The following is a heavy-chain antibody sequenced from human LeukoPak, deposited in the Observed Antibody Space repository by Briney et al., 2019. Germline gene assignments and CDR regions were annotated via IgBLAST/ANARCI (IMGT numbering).Heavy chain of an antibody. Sequence: GESLKISCKGSGYKFTSYWIGWVRQMPGKGLEWMGIIYPGDSATRYNPAFEGQVTISADKSISTAYLQWSSLKASDTAMYYCARVLGYCSSTSCYRGGNWFDPWGQGTLVTVSS. D-gene: IGHD2-2*02. CDR3: ARVLGYCSSTSCYRGGNWFDP. J-gene: IGHJ5*02. CDR1: GYKFTSYW. V-gene: IGHV5-51*01. CDR2: IYPGDSAT.